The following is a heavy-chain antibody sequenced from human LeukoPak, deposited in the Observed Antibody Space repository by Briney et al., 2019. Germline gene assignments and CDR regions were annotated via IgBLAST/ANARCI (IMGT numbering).Heavy chain of an antibody. CDR1: GYSISSGYY. V-gene: IGHV4-38-2*02. J-gene: IGHJ4*02. CDR3: ARDRITGTTDFDY. Sequence: SETLSLTCAVSGYSISSGYYWRWIRQPPGKGPEWIGSIYHSGSTYYNPSLKSRVTISVDTSKNQFSLKLSSVTAADTAVYYCARDRITGTTDFDYWGQGTLVTVSS. CDR2: IYHSGST. D-gene: IGHD1-20*01.